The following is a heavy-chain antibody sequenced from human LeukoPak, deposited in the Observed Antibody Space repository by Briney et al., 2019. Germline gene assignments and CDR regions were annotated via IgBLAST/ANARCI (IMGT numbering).Heavy chain of an antibody. CDR2: ISAYNGNT. CDR1: GYTFINYG. D-gene: IGHD3-22*01. CDR3: ARAGRYYDTSGPRPTSWLDY. J-gene: IGHJ4*02. V-gene: IGHV1-18*01. Sequence: GASVTLSCKASGYTFINYGITWVRQAPGQGLEWMGWISAYNGNTNYAQKLQGRVTMTTDTSTSTAYMELRSLRSDDTAVYYCARAGRYYDTSGPRPTSWLDYWGQGTLVSVSS.